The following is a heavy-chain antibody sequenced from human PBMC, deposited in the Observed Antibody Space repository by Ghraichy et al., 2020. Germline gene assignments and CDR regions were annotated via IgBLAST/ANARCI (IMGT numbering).Heavy chain of an antibody. CDR2: VYSGGNT. CDR1: GFTVSIHY. CDR3: ASSVASGDKGYGY. J-gene: IGHJ4*02. D-gene: IGHD2-15*01. V-gene: IGHV3-53*01. Sequence: GGSLRLSCAASGFTVSIHYMSWIRQAPGKGLEWVSIVYSGGNTYYADSVKGRFTISRDNSKNTLFLQMNSLRAEDTAVYYCASSVASGDKGYGYWGQGTLVTVSS.